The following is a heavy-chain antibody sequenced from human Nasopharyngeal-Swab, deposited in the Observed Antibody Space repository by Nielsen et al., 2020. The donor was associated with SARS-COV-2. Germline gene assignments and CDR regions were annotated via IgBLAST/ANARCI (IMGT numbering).Heavy chain of an antibody. CDR2: ISSSSSTI. CDR1: GFTFSSYS. CDR3: ARFLWEKAYYYYGMDV. J-gene: IGHJ6*02. D-gene: IGHD1-26*01. Sequence: GESLKISCAASGFTFSSYSMNWVREAPGKGLEWVSYISSSSSTIYYEDSVKGRFTISRDNAKNSLYLQMNSLRDEDTAVYYCARFLWEKAYYYYGMDVWGQGTTVTVSS. V-gene: IGHV3-48*02.